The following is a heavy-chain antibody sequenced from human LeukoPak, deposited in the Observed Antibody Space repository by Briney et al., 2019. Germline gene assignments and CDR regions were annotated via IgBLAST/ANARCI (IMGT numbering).Heavy chain of an antibody. Sequence: GGSLRLSCAASRFTFSRYWMSWVRQAPGKGLEWVANIKQDGSEKYYVDSVKGRFTISRDNSKNTLYLQMNSLRAEDTAVYYCAKGVIFGDFDYWGQGTLVTVSS. CDR3: AKGVIFGDFDY. J-gene: IGHJ4*02. CDR1: RFTFSRYW. CDR2: IKQDGSEK. D-gene: IGHD3-16*02. V-gene: IGHV3-7*03.